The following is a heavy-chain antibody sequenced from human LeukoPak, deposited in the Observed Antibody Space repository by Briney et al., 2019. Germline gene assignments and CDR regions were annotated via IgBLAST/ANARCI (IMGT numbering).Heavy chain of an antibody. V-gene: IGHV3-21*01. CDR3: AREGYYDSRAPFHI. J-gene: IGHJ3*02. CDR1: GFTFSSYS. CDR2: ISSSSKNI. Sequence: GGSLRLSCAASGFTFSSYSMNWVRQAPGKGLEWVSYISSSSKNIYYADSVKGRFTISRDNAKNSLYLQMNSLRGEDTAVYYCAREGYYDSRAPFHIWGQGTMVTVSS. D-gene: IGHD3-22*01.